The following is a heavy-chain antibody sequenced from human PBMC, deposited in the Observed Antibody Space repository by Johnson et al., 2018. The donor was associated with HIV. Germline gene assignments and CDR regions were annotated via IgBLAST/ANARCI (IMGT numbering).Heavy chain of an antibody. V-gene: IGHV3-20*04. J-gene: IGHJ3*01. CDR3: ARDFIAPELGDAFDV. Sequence: VQLVESGGRVVRPGGSLRLSCAASGFTFDDYGMSWVRQAPGKGLEWISGINWNGDSPGYADSVKGRFTISRDNSKNTLYLQMNSLRAEDTAVYYCARDFIAPELGDAFDVWGQGTMVTVSS. CDR2: INWNGDSP. D-gene: IGHD6-25*01. CDR1: GFTFDDYG.